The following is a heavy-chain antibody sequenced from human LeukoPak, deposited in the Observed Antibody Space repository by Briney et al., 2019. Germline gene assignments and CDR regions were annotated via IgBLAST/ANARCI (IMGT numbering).Heavy chain of an antibody. CDR3: ARVYDSSGYYSY. CDR1: GFTFTGYY. Sequence: ASVKVSCKASGFTFTGYYMRWVRQAPGQGLEWMGWINPNSGGTNSAQKFQGRVTMTRDTSIGTAYMELSSLRSEDTAVYYCARVYDSSGYYSYWGQGTLVTVSS. CDR2: INPNSGGT. V-gene: IGHV1-2*02. D-gene: IGHD3-22*01. J-gene: IGHJ4*02.